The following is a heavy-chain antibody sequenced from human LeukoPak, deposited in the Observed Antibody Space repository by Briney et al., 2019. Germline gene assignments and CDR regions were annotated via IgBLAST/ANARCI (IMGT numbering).Heavy chain of an antibody. CDR2: IYYSGST. D-gene: IGHD6-13*01. CDR1: GGSISSYY. Sequence: SETLSLTCTVSGGSISSYYWSWIRQPPGKGLEWIGYIYYSGSTNYNPSLKSRVTISVDTSKNQFSLKLSSVTAADTAVYYCARLEISLAAAVTGWFDPWGQGTLVTVSS. V-gene: IGHV4-59*08. J-gene: IGHJ5*02. CDR3: ARLEISLAAAVTGWFDP.